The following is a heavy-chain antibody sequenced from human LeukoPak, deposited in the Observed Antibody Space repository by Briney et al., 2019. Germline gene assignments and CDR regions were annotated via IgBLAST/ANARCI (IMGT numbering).Heavy chain of an antibody. CDR3: ARGRRLRGVTSRPIYYYYMDV. CDR2: VNPYNDKT. CDR1: GYTFNTFD. D-gene: IGHD3-10*01. V-gene: IGHV1-8*03. Sequence: ASVKLSCKASGYTFNTFDINWVRQATGQGPEWMGWVNPYNDKTVYAPKFQGRVSISSNNSITTAYMEFSGLKSDDTAVYYCARGRRLRGVTSRPIYYYYMDVWGGGTTVTVSS. J-gene: IGHJ6*03.